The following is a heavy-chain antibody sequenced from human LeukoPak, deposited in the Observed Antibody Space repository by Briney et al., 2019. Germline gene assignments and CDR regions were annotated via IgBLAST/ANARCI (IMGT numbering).Heavy chain of an antibody. CDR3: ARGSLRFLEWSADY. Sequence: ASVKVSCKSSGYTFTTYGISWVRQAPGQGLGWMGWISADNGNTNYEQKFQGIIIMTTDTSTSTAFMEMKSLKSDDTAVYYCARGSLRFLEWSADYWGQGTLVTVSS. CDR1: GYTFTTYG. V-gene: IGHV1-18*01. D-gene: IGHD3-3*01. CDR2: ISADNGNT. J-gene: IGHJ4*02.